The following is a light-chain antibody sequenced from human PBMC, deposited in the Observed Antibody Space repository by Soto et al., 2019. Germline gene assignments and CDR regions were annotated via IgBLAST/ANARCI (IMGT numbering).Light chain of an antibody. CDR2: GAS. V-gene: IGKV3-15*01. CDR1: QSVSSN. CDR3: QQYNNWPRYT. Sequence: EIVMTQSPATLSVSPGERATLSCRASQSVSSNLAWYQQKPGQAPRLLIYGASTRATGIPARFSGSGSGTEFTLTISSLXXXXXXXXXCQQYNNWPRYTFGQGTK. J-gene: IGKJ2*01.